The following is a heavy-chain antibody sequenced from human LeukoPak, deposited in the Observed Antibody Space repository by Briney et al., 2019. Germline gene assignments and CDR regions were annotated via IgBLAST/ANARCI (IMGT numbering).Heavy chain of an antibody. D-gene: IGHD3-3*01. V-gene: IGHV3-11*01. CDR2: ISSSGSTI. J-gene: IGHJ4*02. Sequence: GGSLRLSCAASGFTFSDYYMSWIRQAPGKGLEWVSYISSSGSTIYYADSVKGRFTISRDNAKNSLYLQMNSLRAEDTAVYYCARHAPPYYDFWSGYFDYWGQGTLVTVS. CDR1: GFTFSDYY. CDR3: ARHAPPYYDFWSGYFDY.